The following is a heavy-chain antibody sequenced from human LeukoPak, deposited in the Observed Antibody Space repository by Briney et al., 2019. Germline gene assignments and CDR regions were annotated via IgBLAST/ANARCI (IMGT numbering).Heavy chain of an antibody. V-gene: IGHV3-30*03. CDR2: ISYDGSNK. CDR3: VKGYYFDY. CDR1: GFTFSSYG. J-gene: IGHJ4*02. Sequence: SGGSLRLSCAASGFTFSSYGMHWVRQAPGKGLEWVAVISYDGSNKYYADSVKGRFTISRDNSKNTLYLQMNSLRAEDTAVYYCVKGYYFDYWGQGTLVTVSS.